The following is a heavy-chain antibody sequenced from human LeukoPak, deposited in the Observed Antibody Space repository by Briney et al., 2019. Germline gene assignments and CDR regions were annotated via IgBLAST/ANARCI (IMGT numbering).Heavy chain of an antibody. Sequence: SETLSLTCTVSGGSISSSSYYWGWIRQPPGKGLEWIGSIYYSGSTYYNPSLKSRVTISVDTSKNEFSLKLSSVTAADTAVYYCARAYHSSWYLNWFDPWGQGTLVTVSS. D-gene: IGHD6-13*01. V-gene: IGHV4-39*07. CDR2: IYYSGST. CDR3: ARAYHSSWYLNWFDP. J-gene: IGHJ5*02. CDR1: GGSISSSSYY.